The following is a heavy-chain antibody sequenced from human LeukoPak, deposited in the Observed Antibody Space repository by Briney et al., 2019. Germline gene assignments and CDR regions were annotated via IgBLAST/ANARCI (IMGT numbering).Heavy chain of an antibody. D-gene: IGHD3-10*01. Sequence: SVKVSCKASGGTFSSYAISWVRQAPGQGLEWMGGIIPIFGTANYAQKFQGRVTITADESTSTAYMELSSLRSEDTAVYYCARGVVVRGGNYYYMDVWGKGTTVTISS. J-gene: IGHJ6*03. CDR1: GGTFSSYA. CDR2: IIPIFGTA. CDR3: ARGVVVRGGNYYYMDV. V-gene: IGHV1-69*13.